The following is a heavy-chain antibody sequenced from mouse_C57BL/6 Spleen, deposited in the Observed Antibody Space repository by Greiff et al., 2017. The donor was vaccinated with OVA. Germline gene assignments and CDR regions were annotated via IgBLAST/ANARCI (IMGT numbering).Heavy chain of an antibody. Sequence: VKLQESGPELVKPGASVKISCKASGYAFSSSWMNWVKQRPGKGLEWIGRIYPGDGDTNYNGKFKGKATLTADKSSSTAYMQLSSLASEDSAVYFCARSARTDYWGQGTTLTVSA. V-gene: IGHV1-82*01. CDR2: IYPGDGDT. J-gene: IGHJ2*01. CDR3: ARSARTDY. D-gene: IGHD3-3*01. CDR1: GYAFSSSW.